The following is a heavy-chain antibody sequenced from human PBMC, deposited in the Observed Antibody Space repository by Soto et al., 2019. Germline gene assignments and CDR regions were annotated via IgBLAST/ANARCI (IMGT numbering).Heavy chain of an antibody. Sequence: QITLKESGPTLVNPTQTLTLTCIFSGFSLTTSEVGVAWIRQSPGKALEWLALMYWDGDKRYSPFLKSRLTITKDTSNNPVVLTMTNMDPVDTGTYYCAHKGGRGAGMDVWGQGTTVTVSS. CDR2: MYWDGDK. V-gene: IGHV2-5*02. CDR1: GFSLTTSEVG. J-gene: IGHJ6*02. D-gene: IGHD2-15*01. CDR3: AHKGGRGAGMDV.